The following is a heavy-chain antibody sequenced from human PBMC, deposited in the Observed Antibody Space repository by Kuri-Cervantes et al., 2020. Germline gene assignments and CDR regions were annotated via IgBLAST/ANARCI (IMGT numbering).Heavy chain of an antibody. CDR1: GGTFNNYA. Sequence: SVKVSCKASGGTFNNYAISWVRQAPGQGLEWMGGIIPIFGRINYAQKFQGRVTITADESTNTVDMELTSLRSEDTAVYYCARPKPLGAAGSSDAFDIWGQGTMVTVSS. CDR2: IIPIFGRI. D-gene: IGHD6-13*01. V-gene: IGHV1-69*13. CDR3: ARPKPLGAAGSSDAFDI. J-gene: IGHJ3*02.